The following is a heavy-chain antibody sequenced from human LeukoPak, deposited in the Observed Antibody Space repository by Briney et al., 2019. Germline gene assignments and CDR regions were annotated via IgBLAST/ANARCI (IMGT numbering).Heavy chain of an antibody. CDR1: GFTFSSYW. D-gene: IGHD6-13*01. Sequence: GGSLRLSCGASGFTFSSYWMTWVRQAPGKGLEWVANINEDGREKNYVDSVKGRFTISRDNTDNSLYLQMNSLRAEDTAVYYCAKDGRGIAAAGPSLYWGQGTLVTVSS. CDR3: AKDGRGIAAAGPSLY. V-gene: IGHV3-7*01. CDR2: INEDGREK. J-gene: IGHJ4*01.